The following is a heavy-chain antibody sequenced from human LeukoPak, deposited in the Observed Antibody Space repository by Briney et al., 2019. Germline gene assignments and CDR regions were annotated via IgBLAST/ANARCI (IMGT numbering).Heavy chain of an antibody. Sequence: GGSLRLSCAASGFTFSRYGMHWVRQAPGRGLEWVAVIPNDGTYKYYADSVKGRLTISRDNAENTLFLQMNSLRVEDTAVYYCVRGDDKPDNGFDVWGQGTLVTVSS. CDR2: IPNDGTYK. CDR1: GFTFSRYG. J-gene: IGHJ3*01. CDR3: VRGDDKPDNGFDV. V-gene: IGHV3-33*01. D-gene: IGHD1-1*01.